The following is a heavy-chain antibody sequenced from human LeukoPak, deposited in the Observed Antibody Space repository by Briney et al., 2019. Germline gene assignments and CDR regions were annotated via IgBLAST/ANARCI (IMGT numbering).Heavy chain of an antibody. Sequence: SVKVSCKASGGTFSSYAISWVRQAPGQGLEWMGGIIPIFGTANYAQKFQGRVTITADESTSTAYMELSSLRSEDTAVYYCARSGDPDYSNYENYWGQGTLVTVSS. CDR3: ARSGDPDYSNYENY. D-gene: IGHD4-11*01. CDR2: IIPIFGTA. J-gene: IGHJ4*02. V-gene: IGHV1-69*13. CDR1: GGTFSSYA.